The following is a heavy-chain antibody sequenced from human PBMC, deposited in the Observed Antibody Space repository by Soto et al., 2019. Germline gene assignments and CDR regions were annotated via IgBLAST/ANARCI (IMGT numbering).Heavy chain of an antibody. CDR2: IYHSGST. D-gene: IGHD3-9*01. V-gene: IGHV4-30-2*02. CDR1: GGSISSGGYS. Sequence: SETLSLTCAVSGGSISSGGYSWSWIRQPPGKGLEWIGYIYHSGSTYYNPSLKSRVTISVDRSKNQFSLKLSSVTAADTAVYYCARSSLYDMYYFDYWGQGTLVTVSS. CDR3: ARSSLYDMYYFDY. J-gene: IGHJ4*02.